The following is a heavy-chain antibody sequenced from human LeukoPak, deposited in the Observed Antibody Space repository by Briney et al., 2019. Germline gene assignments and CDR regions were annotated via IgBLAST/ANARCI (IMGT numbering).Heavy chain of an antibody. V-gene: IGHV3-9*01. Sequence: GGSLRLSCEASGFSFDDYAMHWVRQAPGKGLEWVSGISWNSGSIEYADSVNGRFTISRDNAKNSLYLQMNSLRAEDKAVYYCARRNHYESKESDYWGQGTLVTVSS. D-gene: IGHD3-22*01. J-gene: IGHJ4*02. CDR3: ARRNHYESKESDY. CDR1: GFSFDDYA. CDR2: ISWNSGSI.